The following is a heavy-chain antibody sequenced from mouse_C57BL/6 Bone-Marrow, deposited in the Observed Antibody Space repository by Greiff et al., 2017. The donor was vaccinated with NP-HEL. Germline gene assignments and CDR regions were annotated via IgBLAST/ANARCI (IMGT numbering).Heavy chain of an antibody. J-gene: IGHJ1*03. CDR1: GYTFTSYG. CDR3: ARPIYYYGHWYFDV. Sequence: VKLMESGAELARPGASVKLSCKASGYTFTSYGISWVKQRTGQGLEWIGEIYPRSGNTYYNEKFKGKATLTADKSSSTAYMELRSLTSEDSAVYFCARPIYYYGHWYFDVWGTGTTVTVSS. CDR2: IYPRSGNT. V-gene: IGHV1-81*01. D-gene: IGHD1-1*01.